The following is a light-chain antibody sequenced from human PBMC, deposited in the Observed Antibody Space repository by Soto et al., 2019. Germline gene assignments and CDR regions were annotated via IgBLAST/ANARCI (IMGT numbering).Light chain of an antibody. CDR3: QQFSSYPLT. CDR2: GTT. Sequence: EVVWTQSPGTLSLSPGERATLSCRSSQSVNSLFFGWHQQKPGQAPRLLIYGTTNRAAGIPDRFSGGGSGTDFTLTISRLEPEDFAVYYCQQFSSYPLTFGGGTKVDI. V-gene: IGKV3-20*01. CDR1: QSVNSLF. J-gene: IGKJ4*01.